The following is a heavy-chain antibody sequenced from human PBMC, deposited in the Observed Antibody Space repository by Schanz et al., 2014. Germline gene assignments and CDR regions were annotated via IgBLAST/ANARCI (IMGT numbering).Heavy chain of an antibody. CDR1: GFTFSDYS. CDR3: ARKMKLGVYGGKGHDSLDI. CDR2: IRSSSTPI. V-gene: IGHV3-48*04. J-gene: IGHJ3*02. Sequence: EVQLVESGGGWVQPGGSLRLSCAASGFTFSDYSMNWVRQAPGKGPEWVSYIRSSSTPIYYADSVKGRFTISRDNAKNTLYLQMNTLRAEDTAVYYCARKMKLGVYGGKGHDSLDIWGQGTMXTVSS. D-gene: IGHD4-17*01.